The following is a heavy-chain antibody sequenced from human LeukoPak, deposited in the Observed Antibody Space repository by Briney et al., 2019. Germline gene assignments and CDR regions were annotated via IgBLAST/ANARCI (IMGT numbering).Heavy chain of an antibody. CDR3: ARWSGYALD. Sequence: PSETLSLTCTVSGGSISSSSYYWSWIRQPPGKGLEWIGYIYYSGSTNYNPSLKSRVTMSIDTSKNQFSLKLSSVTAADTAVYYCARWSGYALDWGQGTLVTVSS. CDR1: GGSISSSSYY. J-gene: IGHJ4*02. V-gene: IGHV4-61*01. CDR2: IYYSGST. D-gene: IGHD2-2*01.